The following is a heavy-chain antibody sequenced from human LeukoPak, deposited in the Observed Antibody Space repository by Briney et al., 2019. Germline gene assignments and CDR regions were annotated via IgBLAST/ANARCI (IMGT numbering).Heavy chain of an antibody. V-gene: IGHV3-30*03. CDR2: ISYDGSNK. CDR1: GFTFSSYS. J-gene: IGHJ4*02. CDR3: ARDPSGGYDSYYFDY. D-gene: IGHD5-12*01. Sequence: GGSLRLSCAASGFTFSSYSMNWVRQAPGKGLEWVAVISYDGSNKYYADSVKGRFTISRDNSKNTLYLQMNSLRAEDTAVYYCARDPSGGYDSYYFDYWGQGTLVTVSS.